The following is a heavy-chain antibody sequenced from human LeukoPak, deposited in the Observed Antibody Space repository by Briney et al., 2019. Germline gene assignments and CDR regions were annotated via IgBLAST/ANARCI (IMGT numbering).Heavy chain of an antibody. CDR3: ARHVPQNYYYGMDV. CDR1: GASISNYY. D-gene: IGHD3-10*02. Sequence: SETLSLTCNVSGASISNYYWSWIRQTPGKGLEWIGYIYYSGSTDYNPSLKSRVTMSVDTSKNQFSLKLSSVTAADTAVYYCARHVPQNYYYGMDVWGQGTTVTVSS. CDR2: IYYSGST. J-gene: IGHJ6*02. V-gene: IGHV4-59*08.